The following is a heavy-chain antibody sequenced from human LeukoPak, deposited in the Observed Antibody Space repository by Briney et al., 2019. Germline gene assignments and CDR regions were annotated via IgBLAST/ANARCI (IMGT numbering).Heavy chain of an antibody. V-gene: IGHV4-59*08. CDR1: GGSISTYY. J-gene: IGHJ4*02. CDR3: ARHSQHSRDLGSARNFDY. CDR2: IHYSGST. D-gene: IGHD7-27*01. Sequence: KPSETLSLTCTVSGGSISTYYWSWIRQPPGKGLEWIGYIHYSGSTNYNPSFKSRVTISVDTSKNLFSLRLTSVTAADTAVYYCARHSQHSRDLGSARNFDYWGQGTLVTVSS.